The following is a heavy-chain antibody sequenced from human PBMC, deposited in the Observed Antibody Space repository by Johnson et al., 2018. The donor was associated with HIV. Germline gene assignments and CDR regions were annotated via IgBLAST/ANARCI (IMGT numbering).Heavy chain of an antibody. CDR2: ISSSGSTI. Sequence: QMLLVESGGGLVQPGGSLRLSCAASGFIFSDYYMSWIRQAPGKGLEWVSYISSSGSTIYYADSLKGRFTISRDNAKNSLYLQMNSLIGEDQAVYYCARAYIASGSYYDAFDIWGQGTMVIVSS. CDR3: ARAYIASGSYYDAFDI. CDR1: GFIFSDYY. V-gene: IGHV3-11*04. J-gene: IGHJ3*02. D-gene: IGHD1-26*01.